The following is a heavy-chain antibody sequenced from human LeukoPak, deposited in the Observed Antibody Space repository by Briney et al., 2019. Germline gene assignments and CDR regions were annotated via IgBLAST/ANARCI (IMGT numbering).Heavy chain of an antibody. CDR1: GFTFSSYA. CDR2: PSYDGRNK. D-gene: IGHD6-13*01. J-gene: IGHJ4*02. CDR3: ARGYESSSWYDFDY. Sequence: GGSLRLSCAASGFTFSSYAMHWVRQAPGKGLEWVAVPSYDGRNKHYADSVKGRFTISRDNSKNTLYLQMNSPRAEDTAVYYCARGYESSSWYDFDYWGQGTLVTVSS. V-gene: IGHV3-30*04.